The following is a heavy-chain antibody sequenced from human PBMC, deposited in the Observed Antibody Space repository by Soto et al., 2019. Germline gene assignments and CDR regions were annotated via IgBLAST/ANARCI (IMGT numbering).Heavy chain of an antibody. Sequence: AVGSLRLSCAASGFTFSTYEFNWVRQAPGRGLEWISYISVSGNIIKYADSVKGRFTISRDNAENSLHLHMSSLRVDDTAVYFCVRDPMSASEGAYLDYGGQGTQVTVYS. CDR1: GFTFSTYE. CDR2: ISVSGNII. J-gene: IGHJ4*02. CDR3: VRDPMSASEGAYLDY. V-gene: IGHV3-48*03. D-gene: IGHD3-22*01.